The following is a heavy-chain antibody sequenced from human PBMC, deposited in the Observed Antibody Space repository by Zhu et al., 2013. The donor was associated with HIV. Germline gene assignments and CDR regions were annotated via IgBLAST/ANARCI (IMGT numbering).Heavy chain of an antibody. V-gene: IGHV4-38-2*02. D-gene: IGHD1-26*01. Sequence: QVQLQESGPGLVKPSETLSLTCTVSGYSISSGYYWGWIRQPPGKGLEWIGYIYHSGSTYYNPSLKSRVTISVDTSKNQFSLKLSSVTAADTAVYYCARVPRRRQLPDYWGQGTLGHRLL. CDR3: ARVPRRRQLPDY. CDR2: IYHSGST. J-gene: IGHJ4*02. CDR1: GYSISSGYY.